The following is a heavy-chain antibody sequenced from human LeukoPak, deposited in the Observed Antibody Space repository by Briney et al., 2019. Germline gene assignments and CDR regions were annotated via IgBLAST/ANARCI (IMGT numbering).Heavy chain of an antibody. CDR1: GFTFSSYA. D-gene: IGHD3-3*01. CDR3: ARDSKNDFWSGYYLAY. V-gene: IGHV3-23*01. Sequence: GGSLRLSCAASGFTFSSYAMTWIRQAPGKGLEWVSSISGSGGSTYYADSVKGRFTISRDNSRNMLYLQMSSLRAEDTAVYYCARDSKNDFWSGYYLAYWGQGTLVTVSS. CDR2: ISGSGGST. J-gene: IGHJ4*02.